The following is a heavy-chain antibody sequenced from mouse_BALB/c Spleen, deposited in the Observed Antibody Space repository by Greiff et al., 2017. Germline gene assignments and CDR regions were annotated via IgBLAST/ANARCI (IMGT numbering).Heavy chain of an antibody. Sequence: DVQLQESGPGLVKPSQSLSLTCTVTGYSITSDYAWNWIRQFPGNKLEWMGYISYSGSTSYNPSLKSRISITRDTSKNQFFLQLNSVTTEDTATYYCARSFDYEAWFAYWGQGTLVTVSA. CDR1: GYSITSDYA. D-gene: IGHD2-4*01. V-gene: IGHV3-2*02. CDR2: ISYSGST. CDR3: ARSFDYEAWFAY. J-gene: IGHJ3*01.